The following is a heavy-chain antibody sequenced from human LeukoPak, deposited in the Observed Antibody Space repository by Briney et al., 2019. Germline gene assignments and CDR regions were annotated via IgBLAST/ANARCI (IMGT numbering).Heavy chain of an antibody. D-gene: IGHD3-22*01. V-gene: IGHV3-23*01. J-gene: IGHJ5*02. CDR1: GFTFKNYA. CDR3: AKKDSGGSYNWLDP. CDR2: ISGDAVTS. Sequence: GGSLRLSCAASGFTFKNYAMNWVRQSPGQGLEWVSTISGDAVTSWYADSVKGRFTVSRDNSKNIVFLQINNLRAEDTAVYYCAKKDSGGSYNWLDPWGQGTLVTVSS.